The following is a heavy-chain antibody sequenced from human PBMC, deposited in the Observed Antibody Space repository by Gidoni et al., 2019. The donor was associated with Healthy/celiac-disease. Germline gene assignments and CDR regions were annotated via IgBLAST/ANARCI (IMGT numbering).Heavy chain of an antibody. CDR3: ARGPRWSGYYTYYYGMDV. CDR2: INHSGST. Sequence: QVQLQQWGAGLLKPSETLSLTCAVYGGSFSGYYWSWIRQPPGKGLEWIGEINHSGSTNYNPSLKSRVTISVDTSKNQFSLKLSSVTAADTAVYYCARGPRWSGYYTYYYGMDVWGQGTTVTVSS. V-gene: IGHV4-34*01. J-gene: IGHJ6*02. D-gene: IGHD3-3*01. CDR1: GGSFSGYY.